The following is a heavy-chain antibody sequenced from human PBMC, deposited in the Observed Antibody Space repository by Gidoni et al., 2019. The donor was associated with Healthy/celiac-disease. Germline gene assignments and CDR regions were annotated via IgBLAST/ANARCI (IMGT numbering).Heavy chain of an antibody. J-gene: IGHJ4*02. Sequence: QVQLQESGPGLVKPSETLSLTCTVPGGSISSYYWSWIRQPPGKGLEWSGYSYYSGSTNYNPSLKSRVTISVDTSKNQFSLKLSSVTAADTAVYYCARDRGAGYFDYWGQGTLVTVSS. CDR1: GGSISSYY. CDR3: ARDRGAGYFDY. V-gene: IGHV4-59*01. CDR2: SYYSGST. D-gene: IGHD6-19*01.